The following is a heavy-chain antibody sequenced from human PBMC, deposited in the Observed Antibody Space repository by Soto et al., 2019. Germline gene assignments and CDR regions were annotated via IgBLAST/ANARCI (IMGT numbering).Heavy chain of an antibody. D-gene: IGHD3-10*01. J-gene: IGHJ6*02. CDR1: GGSISSYY. Sequence: SETLSLTCPVSGGSISSYYWSWIRQPAGKGLDWIGRIYTRGSTNYNPPLKSRVTMSVDTSKNQFSLKLSSVTAADTAVYYCARALRGAYGMDVWGQGTTVTVSS. V-gene: IGHV4-4*07. CDR2: IYTRGST. CDR3: ARALRGAYGMDV.